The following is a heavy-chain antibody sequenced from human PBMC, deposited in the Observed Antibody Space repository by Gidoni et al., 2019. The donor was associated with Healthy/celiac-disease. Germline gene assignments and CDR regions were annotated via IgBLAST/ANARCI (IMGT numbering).Heavy chain of an antibody. CDR2: IWYDGSNK. CDR1: GFTFSSYG. V-gene: IGHV3-33*01. CDR3: ARDGNQWFGELLYEEDAFDI. J-gene: IGHJ3*02. D-gene: IGHD3-10*01. Sequence: QVQLVASGGGVVQPGRSLRLSCAASGFTFSSYGLPWVRQAPGKGLEWVAVIWYDGSNKYYADSVKGRFTISRDNSKNTLYLQMNSLRAEDTAVYYCARDGNQWFGELLYEEDAFDIWGQGTMVTVSS.